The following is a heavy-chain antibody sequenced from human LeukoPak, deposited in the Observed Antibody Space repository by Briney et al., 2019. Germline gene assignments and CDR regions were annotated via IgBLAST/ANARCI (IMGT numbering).Heavy chain of an antibody. D-gene: IGHD6-13*01. Sequence: GGSLRLSCAASGFTVSSNYMTWDRQAPGKGLEWVSVVYTGGSTYSADSVKGRFTISRDNSKNTLYLQMNSLRAEDTAVYYCARGLAAAGLYFDYWGQGTLVTVSS. V-gene: IGHV3-53*01. CDR3: ARGLAAAGLYFDY. CDR2: VYTGGST. CDR1: GFTVSSNY. J-gene: IGHJ4*02.